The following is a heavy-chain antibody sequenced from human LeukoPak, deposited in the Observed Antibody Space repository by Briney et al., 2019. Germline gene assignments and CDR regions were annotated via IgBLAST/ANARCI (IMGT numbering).Heavy chain of an antibody. V-gene: IGHV4-34*01. J-gene: IGHJ4*02. CDR1: GGSFSGYY. CDR3: ARWVVAGIDSFYFDY. D-gene: IGHD6-19*01. Sequence: SETLSLTCAVYGGSFSGYYWSWIRQPPGKGLEWIGEINHSGSTNYNPSLKSRVTISVDTSKNQFSLKLSSVTAADTAVYYCARWVVAGIDSFYFDYWGQGTLVTVSS. CDR2: INHSGST.